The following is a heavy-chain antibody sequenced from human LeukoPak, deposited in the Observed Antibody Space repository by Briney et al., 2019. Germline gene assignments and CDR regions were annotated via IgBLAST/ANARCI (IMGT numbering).Heavy chain of an antibody. J-gene: IGHJ4*02. V-gene: IGHV4-4*02. CDR1: GGSISSSNW. Sequence: SGTLSLTCAVSGGSISSSNWWSWIRQPPGKGLEWIGEINHSGSTNYNPSLKSRVTISVDTSKNQFSLKLSSVTAADTAVYYCARGNWNNYFDYWGQGTLVTVSS. CDR3: ARGNWNNYFDY. CDR2: INHSGST. D-gene: IGHD1-1*01.